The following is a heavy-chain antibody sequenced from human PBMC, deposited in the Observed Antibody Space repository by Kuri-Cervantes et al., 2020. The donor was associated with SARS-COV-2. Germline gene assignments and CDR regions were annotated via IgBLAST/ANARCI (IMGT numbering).Heavy chain of an antibody. CDR2: IYTSGST. CDR3: ARQFYYDFWSGNYFDY. CDR1: GGSISSGSYY. Sequence: SETLSLTCTVSGGSISSGSYYWSWIRQPAGKGLEWIGHIYTSGSTNYNPSLKSRVTISVDTSRNQFSLKLSSVTAADTAVYYCARQFYYDFWSGNYFDYWGQGTLVTVSS. D-gene: IGHD3-3*01. J-gene: IGHJ4*02. V-gene: IGHV4-61*09.